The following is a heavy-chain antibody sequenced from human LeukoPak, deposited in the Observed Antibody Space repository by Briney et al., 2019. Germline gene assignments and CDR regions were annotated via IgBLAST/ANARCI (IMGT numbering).Heavy chain of an antibody. CDR3: ARVGWQGYYYYGMDV. J-gene: IGHJ6*02. V-gene: IGHV3-74*01. CDR2: ISGDGRGT. CDR1: GFTFSSYW. Sequence: PGGSLRLSCAASGFTFSSYWMYWVRQAPGKGLVWVSRISGDGRGTNYADSVKGRFTISRDNSKNTLYLQMGSLRAEDMAVYYCARVGWQGYYYYGMDVWGQGTTVTVSS. D-gene: IGHD6-19*01.